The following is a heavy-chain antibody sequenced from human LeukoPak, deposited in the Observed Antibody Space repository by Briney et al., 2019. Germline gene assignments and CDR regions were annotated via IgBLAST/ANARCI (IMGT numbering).Heavy chain of an antibody. J-gene: IGHJ4*02. V-gene: IGHV3-30*03. CDR3: ASKWYCGGDCYYQIDF. Sequence: GGSLRLSCAASGFTFSSYVMHWVRQAPGKGLEWVAVISYDGSKQYYADSVKGRFTISRDNSKNTLNLQMNSLRTEDTAVYYCASKWYCGGDCYYQIDFWGQGTLVTVSS. CDR1: GFTFSSYV. CDR2: ISYDGSKQ. D-gene: IGHD2-21*02.